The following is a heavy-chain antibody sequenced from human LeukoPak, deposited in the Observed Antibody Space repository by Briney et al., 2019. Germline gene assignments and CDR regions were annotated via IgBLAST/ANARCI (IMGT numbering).Heavy chain of an antibody. D-gene: IGHD3-9*01. Sequence: GASLRLSCAASGFTFSSYAMSWVRQAPGKGLEWVSAISGSDGSTYYADSVKGRFTISRDNSKNTLYLQMNSLRAEDTAVYYCAKWGDYDVLTGYYVPDYWGQGTLVTVSS. CDR1: GFTFSSYA. CDR2: ISGSDGST. CDR3: AKWGDYDVLTGYYVPDY. J-gene: IGHJ4*02. V-gene: IGHV3-23*01.